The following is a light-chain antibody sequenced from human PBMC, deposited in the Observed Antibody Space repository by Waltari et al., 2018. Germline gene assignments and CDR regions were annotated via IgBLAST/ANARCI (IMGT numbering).Light chain of an antibody. CDR3: CSYAGSYTWV. CDR2: DDN. CDR1: SSAVGNYNL. V-gene: IGLV2-23*01. J-gene: IGLJ3*02. Sequence: QSALTQPASVSGSPGQSLTISCTGTSSAVGNYNLVSWYQQYPGKAPKVMIYDDNRRPSGVSDRFSGSKSGNTASLTISGVQAEDEADYYCCSYAGSYTWVFGGGTKLTVL.